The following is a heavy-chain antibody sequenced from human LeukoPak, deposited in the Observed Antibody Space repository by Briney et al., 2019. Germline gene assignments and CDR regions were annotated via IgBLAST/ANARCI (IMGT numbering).Heavy chain of an antibody. Sequence: SETLSLTCTVSGGSISSGGYYWSWIRQHPGKGLEWIGYIYYSGSTYYNPSLKSRVTISVDTSKNQFSLKLSSVTAADTAVYYCARVAMAGYYMDAWGKGTTVTVSS. CDR1: GGSISSGGYY. CDR3: ARVAMAGYYMDA. D-gene: IGHD6-19*01. V-gene: IGHV4-31*03. J-gene: IGHJ6*03. CDR2: IYYSGST.